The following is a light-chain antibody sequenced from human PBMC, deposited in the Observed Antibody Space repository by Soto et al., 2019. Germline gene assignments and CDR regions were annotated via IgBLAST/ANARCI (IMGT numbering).Light chain of an antibody. CDR1: QSVSSSY. Sequence: EIVLTQSPGTLSLSPGERATLSCRASQSVSSSYLAWYQQKPGQAPRLLIYSASSRATGIPDRFSGGGSGTDFTLTISRLEPEDVAVYYCQQHGSSPFTFGPGTKVDIK. CDR2: SAS. V-gene: IGKV3-20*01. J-gene: IGKJ3*01. CDR3: QQHGSSPFT.